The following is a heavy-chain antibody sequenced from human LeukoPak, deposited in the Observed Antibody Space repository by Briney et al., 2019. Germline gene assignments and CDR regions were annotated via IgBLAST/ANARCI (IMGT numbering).Heavy chain of an antibody. J-gene: IGHJ4*02. V-gene: IGHV3-23*01. CDR1: GFTFSNYE. D-gene: IGHD3-10*01. Sequence: GGSLRLSCAASGFTFSNYEMNWIRQAPGKGLEWVSRVSASGGRTYYADSVKGRFTISRDNSKNTMSLQMNNLRADDTAVYYCAKSYASGSFYDSWGQGTLVTVSS. CDR2: VSASGGRT. CDR3: AKSYASGSFYDS.